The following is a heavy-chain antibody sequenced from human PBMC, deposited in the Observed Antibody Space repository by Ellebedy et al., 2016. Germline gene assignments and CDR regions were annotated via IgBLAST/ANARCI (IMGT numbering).Heavy chain of an antibody. CDR2: INAGNGNT. V-gene: IGHV1-3*01. CDR3: ARDSRSAAAGTVGYFDL. J-gene: IGHJ2*01. Sequence: ASVKVSCKASGYTFTTYAMHWVRQAPGQRLEWMGWINAGNGNTKYSQKFQGRVTITRDTSASTAFMELSSLRSEDTAVYYCARDSRSAAAGTVGYFDLWGRGTLVTVSS. CDR1: GYTFTTYA. D-gene: IGHD6-13*01.